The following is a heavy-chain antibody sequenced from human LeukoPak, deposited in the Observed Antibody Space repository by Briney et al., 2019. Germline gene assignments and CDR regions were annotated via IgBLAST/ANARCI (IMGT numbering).Heavy chain of an antibody. CDR1: GFTFSSYE. D-gene: IGHD3-10*01. V-gene: IGHV3-48*03. CDR3: ARPLKYYYGSETYFWFDP. CDR2: ISSSGSTI. J-gene: IGHJ5*02. Sequence: PGGSLRLSCAASGFTFSSYEMNWVRQAPGKGLEWVSYISSSGSTIYYADSVKGRFTISRDNAKNSLYLQMNSLRAEDAAVYYCARPLKYYYGSETYFWFDPWGQGTLVTVSS.